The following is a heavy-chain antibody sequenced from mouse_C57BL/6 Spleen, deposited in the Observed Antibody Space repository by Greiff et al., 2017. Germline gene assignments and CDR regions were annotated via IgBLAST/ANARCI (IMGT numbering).Heavy chain of an antibody. CDR1: GYTFTDYE. D-gene: IGHD1-1*01. J-gene: IGHJ3*01. CDR3: TRRVITTGEAWFAY. Sequence: VQLQQSGAELVRPGASVTLSCKASGYTFTDYEMHWVKQTPVHGLEWIGAIDPETGGTAYNQKFKGKAILTADKSSSTAYMELRSLTSEDSAVYYCTRRVITTGEAWFAYWGQGTLVTVSA. V-gene: IGHV1-15*01. CDR2: IDPETGGT.